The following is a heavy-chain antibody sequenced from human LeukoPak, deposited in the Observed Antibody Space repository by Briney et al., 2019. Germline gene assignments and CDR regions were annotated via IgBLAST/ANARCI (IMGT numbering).Heavy chain of an antibody. CDR1: GFTFSDYY. J-gene: IGHJ4*02. Sequence: PGGSLRLSCAASGFTFSDYYINWIRQAPGKGLEWVGFIRSKAYGGTTEYAASVKGRFTISRDDSKSIAYLQMNSLKTEDTAVYYCTRDLNWNDPKPFDYWGQGTLVTVSS. V-gene: IGHV3-49*03. CDR2: IRSKAYGGTT. CDR3: TRDLNWNDPKPFDY. D-gene: IGHD1-1*01.